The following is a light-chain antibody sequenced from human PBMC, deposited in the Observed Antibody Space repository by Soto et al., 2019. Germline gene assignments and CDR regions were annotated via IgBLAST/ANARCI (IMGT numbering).Light chain of an antibody. CDR2: APS. Sequence: EIVLTQSPGNLSLSPGERATLSCRASQSVSSSYLAWYQHKPGRAPRLLIYAPSTRATGVPDRFSGSGSGTEFTLTISSLQSEDFAVYYCQQFKDWPRTFGQGTKVDI. CDR3: QQFKDWPRT. V-gene: IGKV3-15*01. J-gene: IGKJ1*01. CDR1: QSVSSSY.